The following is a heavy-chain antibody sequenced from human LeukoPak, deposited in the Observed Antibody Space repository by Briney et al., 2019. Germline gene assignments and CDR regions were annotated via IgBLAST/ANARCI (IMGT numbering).Heavy chain of an antibody. J-gene: IGHJ4*02. CDR1: GFTFSSYG. Sequence: GGSLRLSCAASGFTFSSYGMHWVRQAPGKGLEWVAVISYDGSNKYYADSVKGRFTISRDNSKNTLYLQMNSLRAEDTAVYYSAKEGYCSSTSCQGGKDYWGQGTLVTVSS. CDR3: AKEGYCSSTSCQGGKDY. CDR2: ISYDGSNK. D-gene: IGHD2-2*01. V-gene: IGHV3-30*18.